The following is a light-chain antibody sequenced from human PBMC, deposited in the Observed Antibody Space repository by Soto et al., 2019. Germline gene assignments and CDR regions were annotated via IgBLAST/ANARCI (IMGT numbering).Light chain of an antibody. J-gene: IGKJ1*01. Sequence: DIQMTQSPSSVSASVGDRVTITCRASQGISDYLAWYQQNPGRVPKLLIYGASTLHSGVPPRFSGSGSGTEFTLTISSLQPEDVATYYCQKYNSARRTCGRRTTVDIK. CDR2: GAS. V-gene: IGKV1-27*01. CDR1: QGISDY. CDR3: QKYNSARRT.